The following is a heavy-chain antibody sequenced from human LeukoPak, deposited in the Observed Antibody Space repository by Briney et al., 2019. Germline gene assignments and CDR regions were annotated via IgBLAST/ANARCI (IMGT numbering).Heavy chain of an antibody. Sequence: GASVTVSFKASGYSFTAYYMEWLRQAPGQGLEWMGWINPNSGGTNYAQKFQDRVTMTRDTSSSIAYMEMSRLTSDDTAVYYCARGGDAYPTDSWGQGTLVTVSS. CDR1: GYSFTAYY. J-gene: IGHJ4*02. CDR3: ARGGDAYPTDS. CDR2: INPNSGGT. V-gene: IGHV1-2*02. D-gene: IGHD5-24*01.